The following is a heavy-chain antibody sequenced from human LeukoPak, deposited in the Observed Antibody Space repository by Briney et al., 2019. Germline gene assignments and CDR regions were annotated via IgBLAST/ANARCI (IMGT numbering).Heavy chain of an antibody. CDR2: ITASGRST. CDR1: GFTFNSYA. J-gene: IGHJ4*02. CDR3: AKDLIVDYYGSGSYCPFDY. Sequence: GGSLRLSCAASGFTFNSYAMSWVRQAPGKGLEWVSPITASGRSTYYAGSVKGRFTISRDTSNNTLYLLMNSLRAEDTAVYYCAKDLIVDYYGSGSYCPFDYWGQGTLVTVSS. V-gene: IGHV3-23*01. D-gene: IGHD3-10*01.